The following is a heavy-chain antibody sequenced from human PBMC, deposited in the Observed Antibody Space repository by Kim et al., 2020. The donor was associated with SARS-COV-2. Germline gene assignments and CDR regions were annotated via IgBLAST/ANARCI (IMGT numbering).Heavy chain of an antibody. CDR3: ARTFRTNVCSSWKNYYYYGMDV. Sequence: SETLSLTCAVYGGSFSGYYWSWIRQPPGKGLEWIGEINHSGSTNYNPSLKSRVTISVDTSKNQFSLKLSSVTAADTAVYYCARTFRTNVCSSWKNYYYYGMDVWGQGTTVTVSS. CDR1: GGSFSGYY. V-gene: IGHV4-34*01. CDR2: INHSGST. D-gene: IGHD6-13*01. J-gene: IGHJ6*02.